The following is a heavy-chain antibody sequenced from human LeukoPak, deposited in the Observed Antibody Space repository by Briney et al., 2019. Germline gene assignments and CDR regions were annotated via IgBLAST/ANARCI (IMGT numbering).Heavy chain of an antibody. D-gene: IGHD3-22*01. CDR3: AKDLGNVFYYDRLDY. J-gene: IGHJ4*02. Sequence: PGRSLRLSCAASGFTFDDYAMNWVRQAPGKGLEWVSGITWNSGTIRYADSVKGRFTISRDNAKNSLYLQMNSLRAEDTALYYCAKDLGNVFYYDRLDYWGQGILVTVSS. CDR2: ITWNSGTI. V-gene: IGHV3-9*01. CDR1: GFTFDDYA.